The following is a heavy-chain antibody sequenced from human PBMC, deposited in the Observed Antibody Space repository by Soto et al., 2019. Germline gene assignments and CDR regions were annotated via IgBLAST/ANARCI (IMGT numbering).Heavy chain of an antibody. Sequence: QVQLQESGPGLVKLSQTLSLTCTVSGASISSGGYYWSWIRQHPGKGLEWIGYMYYSGTTYYNPSLQSRVTMSLDTSKNQFSLKLSSVAAADTAVYYCARLGYCSNTDCEPVGPWGQGILATVSS. CDR1: GASISSGGYY. CDR3: ARLGYCSNTDCEPVGP. CDR2: MYYSGTT. J-gene: IGHJ5*02. V-gene: IGHV4-31*03. D-gene: IGHD2-2*01.